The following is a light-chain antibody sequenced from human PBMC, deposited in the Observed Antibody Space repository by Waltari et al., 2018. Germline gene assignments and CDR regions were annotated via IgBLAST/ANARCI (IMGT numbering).Light chain of an antibody. CDR1: GSDVGTYNF. J-gene: IGLJ3*02. CDR2: DVS. CDR3: SSQSSNNIVL. Sequence: QSALTHLASVSGSPGQSVTIPSTGTGSDVGTYNFVSWYQDHPGQGPKFTIYDVSDRPSGVSARCSGSKSGNTASLTISGLQAEDEADYYCSSQSSNNIVLFGGGTKVTVL. V-gene: IGLV2-14*03.